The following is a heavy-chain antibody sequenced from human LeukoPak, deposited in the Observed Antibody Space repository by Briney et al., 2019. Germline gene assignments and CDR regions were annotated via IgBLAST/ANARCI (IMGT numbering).Heavy chain of an antibody. Sequence: ASVKVSCMASGYTFTGYYMHWVRQAPGQGLEWMGWINPNSGGTNYAQKFQGRVTMTRDTSISTAYMELSRLRSDDTAVYYCARDTGYCSGGSCYWGFGYWGQGTLVTVSS. CDR2: INPNSGGT. CDR1: GYTFTGYY. D-gene: IGHD2-15*01. J-gene: IGHJ4*02. V-gene: IGHV1-2*02. CDR3: ARDTGYCSGGSCYWGFGY.